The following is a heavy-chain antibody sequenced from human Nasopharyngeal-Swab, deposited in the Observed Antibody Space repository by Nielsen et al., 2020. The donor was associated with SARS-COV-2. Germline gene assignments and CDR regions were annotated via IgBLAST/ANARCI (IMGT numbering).Heavy chain of an antibody. CDR3: ARQAVFANFDN. Sequence: ASVKVSCKASGYTLTSYAINWVRQAPAQGLEWMGWINTNTGNPTYAQGFTGRFVFSLDTSVSTAYLQISSLKAEDTAMYYCARQAVFANFDNWGQGTLVTVSS. V-gene: IGHV7-4-1*02. J-gene: IGHJ4*02. CDR1: GYTLTSYA. CDR2: INTNTGNP. D-gene: IGHD2-21*01.